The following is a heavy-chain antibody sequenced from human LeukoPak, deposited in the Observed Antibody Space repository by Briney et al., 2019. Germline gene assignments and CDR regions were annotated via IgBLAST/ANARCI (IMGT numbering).Heavy chain of an antibody. J-gene: IGHJ4*02. CDR1: GYTFTSYY. CDR3: ARDRADYYDSSGYYQASYYFDY. Sequence: ASVKVSCKASGYTFTSYYMHWVRQAPGQGLEWMGIINPSGGSTSYAQKFQSRVTMTRDTSTSTVYMELSSLRSEDTAVYYCARDRADYYDSSGYYQASYYFDYWGQGTLVTVSS. D-gene: IGHD3-22*01. CDR2: INPSGGST. V-gene: IGHV1-46*01.